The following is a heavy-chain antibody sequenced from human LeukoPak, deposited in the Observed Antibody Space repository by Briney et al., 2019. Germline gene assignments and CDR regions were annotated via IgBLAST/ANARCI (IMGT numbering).Heavy chain of an antibody. CDR1: GGSISGYY. Sequence: PSETLSLTCTVSGGSISGYYWSWIRQPPGKGLEWIGHIYSSGRTTDNPSLKSRVTISVDTSKNQFSLRMSSVTAADTAVYYCARAISYYDFWSGYLDPPYYFDYWGQGTLVTVSS. J-gene: IGHJ4*02. D-gene: IGHD3-3*01. CDR2: IYSSGRT. V-gene: IGHV4-59*13. CDR3: ARAISYYDFWSGYLDPPYYFDY.